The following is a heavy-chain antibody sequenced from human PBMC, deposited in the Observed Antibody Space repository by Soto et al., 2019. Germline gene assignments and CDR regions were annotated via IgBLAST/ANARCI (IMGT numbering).Heavy chain of an antibody. J-gene: IGHJ3*02. CDR2: ITADGGT. V-gene: IGHV3-23*01. CDR3: APLVSCSVSSCQYDAFAI. D-gene: IGHD2-15*01. Sequence: EVQVLESGGGLVQPGGSLRLSCEGSEFTVSGHAMTWIRQAPGKGPEWVSTITADGGTYHEDSVKCRFALSRDTSAKILYLQMNSLGDEHMPPYYCAPLVSCSVSSCQYDAFAIRGQGTMVTVSS. CDR1: EFTVSGHA.